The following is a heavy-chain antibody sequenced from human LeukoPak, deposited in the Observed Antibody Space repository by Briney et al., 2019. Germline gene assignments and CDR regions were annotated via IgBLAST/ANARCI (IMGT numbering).Heavy chain of an antibody. CDR3: ARDRWYDKSDYYYNLDH. Sequence: ASMKVSCKASGYTFKSYGISWVRQAPGQGLEWMGWISGYNGETNNAQRLQGRVTMTTDTSTSTAYMELRSLRSDDTAVYYCARDRWYDKSDYYYNLDHWGQGTLVTVSS. CDR1: GYTFKSYG. J-gene: IGHJ4*02. CDR2: ISGYNGET. V-gene: IGHV1-18*01. D-gene: IGHD3-22*01.